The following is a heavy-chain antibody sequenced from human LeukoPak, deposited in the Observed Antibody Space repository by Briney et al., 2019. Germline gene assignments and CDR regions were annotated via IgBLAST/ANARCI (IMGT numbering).Heavy chain of an antibody. D-gene: IGHD1-26*01. CDR2: ISGSGGST. CDR3: AKADSGSYHTPCYYYGMDV. V-gene: IGHV3-23*01. Sequence: GSLRLSCAASGFTFSSYAMSWVRQAPGKGLEWVSAISGSGGSTYYADSVKGRFTISRDNSKNTLYLQMNSLRAEDTAVYYCAKADSGSYHTPCYYYGMDVWGQGTTVTVSS. CDR1: GFTFSSYA. J-gene: IGHJ6*02.